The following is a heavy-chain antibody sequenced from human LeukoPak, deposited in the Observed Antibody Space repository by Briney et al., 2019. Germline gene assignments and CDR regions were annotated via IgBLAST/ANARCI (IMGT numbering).Heavy chain of an antibody. D-gene: IGHD6-13*01. J-gene: IGHJ4*02. CDR1: GFTFSSYG. Sequence: GGSLRLSCAASGFTFSSYGMHWVRQAPGKGLEWVAVIWNDGTIKYYADSVRGRFTTSRDNSKNTLYLQMNSLRVEDTAVYYCAREQIAAAGGFDYWGQGALVTVSS. V-gene: IGHV3-33*01. CDR3: AREQIAAAGGFDY. CDR2: IWNDGTIK.